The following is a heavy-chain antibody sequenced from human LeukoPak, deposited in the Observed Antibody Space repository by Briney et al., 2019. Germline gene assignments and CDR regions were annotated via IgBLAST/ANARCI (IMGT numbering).Heavy chain of an antibody. D-gene: IGHD3-9*01. CDR1: GFTFSDYY. J-gene: IGHJ3*02. CDR2: ISSSGTTI. Sequence: GGSLRLSCAASGFTFSDYYMSWIRQAPGKGLEWISYISSSGTTIYYADSVKGRFTISRDNAKNSLYLQMNSLRAEDTAVYYCARNVLRYFDWSPDDAFDIWGQGTMVTVSS. V-gene: IGHV3-11*04. CDR3: ARNVLRYFDWSPDDAFDI.